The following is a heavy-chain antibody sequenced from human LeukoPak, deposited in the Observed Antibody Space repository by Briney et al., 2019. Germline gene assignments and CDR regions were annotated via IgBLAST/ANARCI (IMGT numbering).Heavy chain of an antibody. CDR2: IYNGGST. D-gene: IGHD1-26*01. Sequence: GGSLRLSCAASGLTVSSNFMTWVRQTPGKGLEWVSVIYNGGSTYHADSVKGRFTISRDKSKKTVFLQMNSLRAEDTAVYYCATGMSGTYRVDYWGQGTLVIVSS. V-gene: IGHV3-53*01. J-gene: IGHJ4*02. CDR1: GLTVSSNF. CDR3: ATGMSGTYRVDY.